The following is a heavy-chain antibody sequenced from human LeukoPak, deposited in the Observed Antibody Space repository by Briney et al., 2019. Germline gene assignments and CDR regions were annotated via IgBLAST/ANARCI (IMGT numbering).Heavy chain of an antibody. Sequence: GGSLRLSCAASGFTFSSYGMHWVRQAPGEGLEWVAFIRYVGSNKYYADSVKGRFTISRDNAKNSLYLQMNSLRAEDTAVYYCARDPSSWYYYYMDVWGKGTTVTVSS. V-gene: IGHV3-30*02. CDR1: GFTFSSYG. CDR2: IRYVGSNK. D-gene: IGHD6-13*01. J-gene: IGHJ6*03. CDR3: ARDPSSWYYYYMDV.